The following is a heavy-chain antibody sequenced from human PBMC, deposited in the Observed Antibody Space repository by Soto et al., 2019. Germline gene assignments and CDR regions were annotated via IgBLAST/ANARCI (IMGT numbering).Heavy chain of an antibody. J-gene: IGHJ6*02. V-gene: IGHV4-38-2*01. CDR2: IYHAGSV. CDR3: ARTFDYYGMDV. CDR1: GYSIASGYY. Sequence: ETLSLTCAVSGYSIASGYYWAWIRQSPGKGLEWIGSIYHAGSVYYNPSLNGRVALSMDTSKNHFSLKLTSVTAADTAVYYCARTFDYYGMDVWGQGTTVTVSS.